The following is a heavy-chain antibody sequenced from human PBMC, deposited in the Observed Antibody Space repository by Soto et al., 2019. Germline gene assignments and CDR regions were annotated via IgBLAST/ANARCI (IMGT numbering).Heavy chain of an antibody. CDR1: GFTFSSYG. D-gene: IGHD1-1*01. Sequence: GGSLRLSCAAAGFTFSSYGMHWVRQAPGKGLEWGAVICYTGRTNYYPPPLKGLSTTSKDNSNNPLYLQMTSPIAETTVVYYCARDFNFLPAYWGQGTLVTVSS. CDR2: ICYTGRTN. CDR3: ARDFNFLPAY. J-gene: IGHJ4*02. V-gene: IGHV3-33*01.